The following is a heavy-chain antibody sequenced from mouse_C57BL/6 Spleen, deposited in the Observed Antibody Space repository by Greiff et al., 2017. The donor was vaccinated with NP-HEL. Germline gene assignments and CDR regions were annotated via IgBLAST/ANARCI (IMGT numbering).Heavy chain of an antibody. CDR2: IDPEDGDT. D-gene: IGHD1-1*01. V-gene: IGHV14-1*01. CDR1: GFNIKDYY. J-gene: IGHJ3*01. Sequence: EVQLQQSGAELVRPGASVKLSCTASGFNIKDYYMHWVKQRPEQGLEWIGRIDPEDGDTEYAPKFQGKATMSADTSSNTAYLQLRSLTSEDTAVYYCTTLNCYGSSCEWAWFTYWGHGTLVTVSA. CDR3: TTLNCYGSSCEWAWFTY.